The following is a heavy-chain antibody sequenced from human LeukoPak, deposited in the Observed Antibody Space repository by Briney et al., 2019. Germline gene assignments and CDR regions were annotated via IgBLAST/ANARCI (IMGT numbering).Heavy chain of an antibody. J-gene: IGHJ3*02. Sequence: SETLSLTCTVSGGSINSYYWSWIRQPPGKGLEWIGYIYDSGSTNYNPSLKSRVTISVDTSNNQFSLKLSSVTAADTAVYYCACLTTADAFDIWGQGTMVTASS. CDR3: ACLTTADAFDI. CDR2: IYDSGST. V-gene: IGHV4-59*01. D-gene: IGHD3-22*01. CDR1: GGSINSYY.